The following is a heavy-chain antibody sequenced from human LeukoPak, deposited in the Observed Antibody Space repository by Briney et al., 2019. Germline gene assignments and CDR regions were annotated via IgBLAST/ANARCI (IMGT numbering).Heavy chain of an antibody. CDR2: TYYSGST. CDR1: GDSISSSSYY. CDR3: ARHVLFGSWSPNWFDP. D-gene: IGHD6-13*01. Sequence: SETLSLTCTVSGDSISSSSYYWGWIRQPPGKGLEWIRSTYYSGSTYYNPSLKSRFTMSVDTSKNQFSLRLSSVTAADTAVYYCARHVLFGSWSPNWFDPWGQGTLVTVSS. V-gene: IGHV4-39*01. J-gene: IGHJ5*02.